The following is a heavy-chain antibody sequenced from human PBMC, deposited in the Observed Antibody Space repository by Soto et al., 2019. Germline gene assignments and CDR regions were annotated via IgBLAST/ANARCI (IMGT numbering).Heavy chain of an antibody. CDR1: GGSISSGGYY. CDR3: ATVGANWGMEV. D-gene: IGHD1-26*01. J-gene: IGHJ6*04. Sequence: SETLSLTCTVSGGSISSGGYYWSWIRQHPGKGLEWIGYIYYSGSTYYNQSLKSRVTISVDTSKNQFSLKLSSVTAADTAVYYCATVGANWGMEVWGKGTKVTVS. CDR2: IYYSGST. V-gene: IGHV4-31*03.